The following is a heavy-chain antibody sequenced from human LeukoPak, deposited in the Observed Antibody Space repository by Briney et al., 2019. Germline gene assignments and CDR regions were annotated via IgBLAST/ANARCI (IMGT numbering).Heavy chain of an antibody. V-gene: IGHV3-7*01. J-gene: IGHJ4*02. D-gene: IGHD1-26*01. Sequence: PGGSLRLSCAASGFTFSNYWMSWVRQAPGKGLEWVASMKQDGSETYYVDSVKGRFTISRDNAKNSLYLQMNSLRAEDTAVYYCARDKIVGATHFDYWGQGTLVTVSS. CDR1: GFTFSNYW. CDR2: MKQDGSET. CDR3: ARDKIVGATHFDY.